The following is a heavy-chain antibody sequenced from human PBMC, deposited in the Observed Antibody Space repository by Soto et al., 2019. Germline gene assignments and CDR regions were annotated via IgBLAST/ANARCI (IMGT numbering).Heavy chain of an antibody. CDR2: ISASGGNT. CDR3: XXXDSXGXDFXX. J-gene: IGHJ4*02. D-gene: IGHD1-20*01. V-gene: IGHV3-23*01. CDR1: GFTFSNYA. Sequence: EVQLLESGGGLVQPGGSLRLSCAASGFTFSNYAMSWVRQAPGKGLEWVSTISASGGNTYYADSVKGRXXXXRDXXXXXXXXXXXSXXXXXXAVYXCXXXDSXGXDFXXWGQ.